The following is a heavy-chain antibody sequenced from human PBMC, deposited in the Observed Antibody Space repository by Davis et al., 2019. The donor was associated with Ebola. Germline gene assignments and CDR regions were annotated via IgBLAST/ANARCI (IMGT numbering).Heavy chain of an antibody. CDR2: IKQDGSEK. CDR3: AREGGNDYQYYYYYYGMDV. D-gene: IGHD4-11*01. Sequence: GESLKISCAASGFTFSSHWMSWVRQAPGKGLELVANIKQDGSEKYYVDSVKGRFTISRDNAKNSLYLQMNSLRAEDTAVYYCAREGGNDYQYYYYYYGMDVWGQGTTVTVSS. CDR1: GFTFSSHW. V-gene: IGHV3-7*03. J-gene: IGHJ6*02.